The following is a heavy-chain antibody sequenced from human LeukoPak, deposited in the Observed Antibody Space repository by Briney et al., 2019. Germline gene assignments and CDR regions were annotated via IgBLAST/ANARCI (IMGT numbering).Heavy chain of an antibody. CDR3: AALGSGSYYASLYFDY. J-gene: IGHJ4*02. Sequence: QPGGSLRLSCAASGFTFSSYGMHWVRQAPGKGLEWVAVISYDGSNKYYADSVKGRFTISRDNSKNTLYLQMNSLRAEDTAVYYCAALGSGSYYASLYFDYWGQGTLVTVSS. CDR2: ISYDGSNK. V-gene: IGHV3-30*03. CDR1: GFTFSSYG. D-gene: IGHD1-26*01.